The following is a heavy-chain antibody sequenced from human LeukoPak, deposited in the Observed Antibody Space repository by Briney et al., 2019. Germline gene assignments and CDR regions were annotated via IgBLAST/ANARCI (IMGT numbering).Heavy chain of an antibody. D-gene: IGHD2-2*01. V-gene: IGHV3-7*01. CDR1: GFTFNNHW. CDR2: IKQDGSEK. CDR3: ARDELWTVVEPALDY. Sequence: GGPLRLSCAASGFTFNNHWMCWVRQVPGKGLEWVANIKQDGSEKFYVDSVKGRFTISRDNAKNSLYLQMNSLRAEDTAVYYCARDELWTVVEPALDYWGQGTLVTVSS. J-gene: IGHJ4*02.